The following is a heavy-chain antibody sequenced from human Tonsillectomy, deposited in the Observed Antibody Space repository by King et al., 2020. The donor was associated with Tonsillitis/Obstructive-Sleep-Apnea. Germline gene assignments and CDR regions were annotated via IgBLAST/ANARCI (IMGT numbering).Heavy chain of an antibody. J-gene: IGHJ4*02. CDR1: GGSISSYY. V-gene: IGHV4-59*08. CDR2: IYYSGST. D-gene: IGHD1-26*01. Sequence: VQLQESGPGLVKPSGTLSLTCTVSGGSISSYYWSWIRQPPGKGLEWIGYIYYSGSTNYNPSLKSRVTISVDTSKNQFSLKLSSVTAADTAVYYCARKRWELLWIDYWGQGTLVTVSS. CDR3: ARKRWELLWIDY.